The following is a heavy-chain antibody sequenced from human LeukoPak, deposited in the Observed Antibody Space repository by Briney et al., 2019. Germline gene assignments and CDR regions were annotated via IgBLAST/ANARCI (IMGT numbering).Heavy chain of an antibody. V-gene: IGHV3-64*01. J-gene: IGHJ4*02. CDR1: GFFFNSYA. D-gene: IGHD3-3*01. CDR3: ARARNFWSGYPVFFDS. CDR2: ISTTGETT. Sequence: GGSLRLSCAASGFFFNSYAMTWVRQSPGKGLQYVSAISTTGETTYYANPLQDRFTVSRDNSKNTLYLQMGSLRPEDTAVYFCARARNFWSGYPVFFDSWGRGILVTVSS.